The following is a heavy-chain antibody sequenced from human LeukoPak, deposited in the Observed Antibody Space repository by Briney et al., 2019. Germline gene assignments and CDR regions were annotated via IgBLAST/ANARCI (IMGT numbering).Heavy chain of an antibody. CDR3: VREGEADIDAYDI. CDR2: VGDAGDT. D-gene: IGHD3-16*01. Sequence: SGGSLRLSCAASGFTFSSHEMHWVRQRTGEGLEWVSAVGDAGDTYYAGSVKGRFTISRDNAKNSLYLQMNRLRAGDTALYYCVREGEADIDAYDIWGQGTMVTVSS. J-gene: IGHJ3*02. CDR1: GFTFSSHE. V-gene: IGHV3-13*01.